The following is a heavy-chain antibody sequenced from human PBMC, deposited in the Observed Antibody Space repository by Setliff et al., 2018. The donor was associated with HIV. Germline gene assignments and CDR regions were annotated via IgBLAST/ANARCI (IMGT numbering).Heavy chain of an antibody. D-gene: IGHD6-13*01. J-gene: IGHJ4*02. Sequence: SETLSLTCTVSGGSISSGGFYWTWIRQHPGKGLEWIGYIYYSGSTYYNPSLKSRLTISLDTSKNQFSLKLSSVTAADTAVYYCARDTRIAATGTYYFDYWGQGTLVTVSS. CDR3: ARDTRIAATGTYYFDY. V-gene: IGHV4-31*03. CDR1: GGSISSGGFY. CDR2: IYYSGST.